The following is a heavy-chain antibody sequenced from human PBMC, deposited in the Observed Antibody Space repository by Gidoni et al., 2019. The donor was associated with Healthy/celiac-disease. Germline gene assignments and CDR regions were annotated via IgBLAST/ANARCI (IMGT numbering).Heavy chain of an antibody. Sequence: QVQLVQSGAEVKKPGASVKVSCKASGYTFTGYYMHWVRQAPGQGLEWMGWINPNSGGTNYAQKFQGRVTMTRDTSISTAYMELSRLRSDDTAVYYCARGTPYYDFWRGEDAFDIWGQGTMVTVSS. J-gene: IGHJ3*02. CDR1: GYTFTGYY. V-gene: IGHV1-2*02. CDR2: INPNSGGT. D-gene: IGHD3-3*01. CDR3: ARGTPYYDFWRGEDAFDI.